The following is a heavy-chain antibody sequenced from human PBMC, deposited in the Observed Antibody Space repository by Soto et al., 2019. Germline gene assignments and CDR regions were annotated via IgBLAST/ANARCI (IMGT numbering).Heavy chain of an antibody. CDR2: IYYSGRT. J-gene: IGHJ4*02. Sequence: LSLTCTVSGVSITHYYWNWLLQSPGKGLEWIANIYYSGRTNYNPSLESRVTISIDTSRNRLALKLRSVTAADTAVYFCARDGGYSGYDYPTFDYWGQGILVTVSS. V-gene: IGHV4-59*01. CDR3: ARDGGYSGYDYPTFDY. D-gene: IGHD5-12*01. CDR1: GVSITHYY.